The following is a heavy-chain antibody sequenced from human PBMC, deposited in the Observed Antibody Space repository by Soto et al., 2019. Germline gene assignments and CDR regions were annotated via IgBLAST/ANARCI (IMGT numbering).Heavy chain of an antibody. CDR2: IIPVYGTA. CDR1: GGTFSSYA. J-gene: IGHJ6*02. CDR3: ARSGDHSYYYYGLDV. V-gene: IGHV1-69*01. Sequence: QVQLVQSGAEGKKPGSSVKVSCKASGGTFSSYAFSWVRQAPGQGLEWMGGIIPVYGTANYAEKFQGRVTITADESTTTAHMELSSLRSEDTAVYYCARSGDHSYYYYGLDVWGLGTTVTVSS. D-gene: IGHD2-21*02.